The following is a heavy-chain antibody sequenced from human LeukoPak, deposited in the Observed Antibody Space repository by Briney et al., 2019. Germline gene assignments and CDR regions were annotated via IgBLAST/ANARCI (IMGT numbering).Heavy chain of an antibody. D-gene: IGHD4-17*01. CDR2: IYYSGST. V-gene: IGHV4-39*01. Sequence: SETLSLTCTVSGGSISSSSYYWGWIRQPPGKGLEWIGSIYYSGSTYYNPSLKSRVTISVDTSKNQFSLKLSSVTAADTAVYYCARHAATVTSTWGNWFDPWGQGTLVTVSS. CDR3: ARHAATVTSTWGNWFDP. CDR1: GGSISSSSYY. J-gene: IGHJ5*02.